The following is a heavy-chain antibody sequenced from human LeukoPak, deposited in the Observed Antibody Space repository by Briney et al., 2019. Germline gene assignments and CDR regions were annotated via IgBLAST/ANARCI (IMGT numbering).Heavy chain of an antibody. CDR3: AKAVAGTNSPPCDY. Sequence: ASVKVSCKASGYTFTSYDINWVRQATGQGLEWMGWMNPNSGNTGYAQKFQGRVTITRNTSISTAYMELSSLRSEDTAVYYCAKAVAGTNSPPCDYWGQGTLVTVSS. CDR2: MNPNSGNT. CDR1: GYTFTSYD. D-gene: IGHD6-19*01. V-gene: IGHV1-8*03. J-gene: IGHJ4*02.